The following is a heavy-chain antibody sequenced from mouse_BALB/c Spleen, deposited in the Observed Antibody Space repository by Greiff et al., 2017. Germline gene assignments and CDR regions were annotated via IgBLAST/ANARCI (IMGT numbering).Heavy chain of an antibody. V-gene: IGHV1-5*01. CDR3: TRADYGTPWFAY. J-gene: IGHJ3*01. CDR1: GYTFTSYW. D-gene: IGHD2-1*01. CDR2: IYPGNSDT. Sequence: VQLQQSGTVLARPGASVKMSCKASGYTFTSYWMHWVKQRPGQGLEWIGAIYPGNSDTSYNQKFKGKAKLTAVTSTSTAYMELSSLTNEDSAVYYCTRADYGTPWFAYWGQGTLVTVSA.